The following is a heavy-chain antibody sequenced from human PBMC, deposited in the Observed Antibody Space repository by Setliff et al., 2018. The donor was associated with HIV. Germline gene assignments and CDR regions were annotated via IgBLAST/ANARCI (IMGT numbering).Heavy chain of an antibody. V-gene: IGHV4-34*01. D-gene: IGHD5-12*01. CDR1: GGPFSGYY. Sequence: SETLSLTCAVYGGPFSGYYWSWIRQPPGKGPEWIGEINHSGSTNCNPSLKSRVTISVDTSKNQFSLKLSSVTAADTAVYYCARGPRWLQLTERRFDYWGQGTLVTVSS. J-gene: IGHJ4*02. CDR3: ARGPRWLQLTERRFDY. CDR2: INHSGST.